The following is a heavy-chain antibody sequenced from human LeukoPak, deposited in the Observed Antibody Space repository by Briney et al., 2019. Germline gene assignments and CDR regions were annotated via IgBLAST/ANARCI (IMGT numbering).Heavy chain of an antibody. CDR1: GGSFSGDF. Sequence: SETLSLTCAVSGGSFSGDFCSWIRQTPGKGPEWSGDINHSGITNYNPSLKSRVTMSADMARDQFSLKLISVAAADTAMYYCARRGAVVLRSDDRFDPWGQGTLVIISS. CDR2: INHSGIT. CDR3: ARRGAVVLRSDDRFDP. D-gene: IGHD3-16*01. V-gene: IGHV4-34*01. J-gene: IGHJ5*02.